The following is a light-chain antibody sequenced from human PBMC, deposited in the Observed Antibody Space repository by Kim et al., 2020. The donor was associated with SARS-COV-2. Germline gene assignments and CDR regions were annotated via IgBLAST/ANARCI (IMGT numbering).Light chain of an antibody. CDR3: NSRDSSGNLNWV. CDR2: GKN. Sequence: LGQTVRITCQGDSLRSYYASWYQQKPGQAPVLVIYGKNNRPSGIPDRFSGSSSGNTASLTITGAQAEDEADYYCNSRDSSGNLNWVFGGGTQLTVL. CDR1: SLRSYY. J-gene: IGLJ3*02. V-gene: IGLV3-19*01.